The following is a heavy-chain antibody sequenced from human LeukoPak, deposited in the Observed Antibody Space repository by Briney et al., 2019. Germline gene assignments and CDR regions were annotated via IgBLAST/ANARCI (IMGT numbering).Heavy chain of an antibody. CDR3: ARWADGGY. J-gene: IGHJ4*02. CDR1: GGSISGYY. V-gene: IGHV4-38-2*02. CDR2: IYHSGST. D-gene: IGHD1-26*01. Sequence: SETLSLTCTVSGGSISGYYWGWIRQPPGKGLEWIGSIYHSGSTYYNPSLKSRVTISVDTSKNQFSLKLSSVTAADTAVYYCARWADGGYWGQGTLVTVSS.